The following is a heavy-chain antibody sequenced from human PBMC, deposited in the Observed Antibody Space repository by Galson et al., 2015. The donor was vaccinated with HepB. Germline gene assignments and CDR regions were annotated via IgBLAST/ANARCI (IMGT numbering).Heavy chain of an antibody. D-gene: IGHD6-13*01. CDR1: GFTFSSYA. J-gene: IGHJ4*02. Sequence: SLRLSCAASGFTFSSYAMSWVRQAPGKGLEWVSGISGSGGTTYYADSVKGRFTISRDNSKNTLYLQMNSLRAEDTAVYYCAKGKTQQLVYFDYWGQGTLVTVSS. V-gene: IGHV3-23*01. CDR3: AKGKTQQLVYFDY. CDR2: ISGSGGTT.